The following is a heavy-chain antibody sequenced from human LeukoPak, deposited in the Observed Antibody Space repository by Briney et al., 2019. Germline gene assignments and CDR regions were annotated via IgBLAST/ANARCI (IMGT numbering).Heavy chain of an antibody. Sequence: SETLSLTCTISGGSIGTDHWSWIRRPPGKGLDWIGYAYYNGNTNYNPSLNSRVTISVDTSNNQFSLRLTSVTTAGTAVYYCARGHPPNLDVWGQGTTVTVSS. V-gene: IGHV4-59*01. CDR2: AYYNGNT. CDR3: ARGHPPNLDV. J-gene: IGHJ6*02. CDR1: GGSIGTDH.